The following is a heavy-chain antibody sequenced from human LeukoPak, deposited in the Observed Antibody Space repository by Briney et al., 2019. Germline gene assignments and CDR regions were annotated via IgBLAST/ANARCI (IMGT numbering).Heavy chain of an antibody. CDR3: ARTPGGFDP. CDR1: GFTFSSYS. Sequence: GGSLRLSCAASGFTFSSYSMNWVRQAPGKGLEWVAVISYDGRNKNYADSVKGRFTISRDNSKNTLYLQMNSLRAEDTAVYYCARTPGGFDPWGQGTLVTVSS. J-gene: IGHJ5*02. V-gene: IGHV3-30*03. D-gene: IGHD3-10*01. CDR2: ISYDGRNK.